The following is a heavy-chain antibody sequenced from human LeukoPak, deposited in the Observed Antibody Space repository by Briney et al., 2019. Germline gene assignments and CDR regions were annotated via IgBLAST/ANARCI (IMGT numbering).Heavy chain of an antibody. CDR2: IYYSGST. V-gene: IGHV4-31*03. J-gene: IGHJ4*02. CDR1: GGSISSGGYY. Sequence: KSSETLSLTCTVSGGSISSGGYYWSWIRQHPGKGLEWIGYIYYSGSTYYNPSLKSRVTISVDTSKNQFSLKLSSVTAADTAVYYCASTHETSSPYYFDYWGQGTLVTVSS. CDR3: ASTHETSSPYYFDY.